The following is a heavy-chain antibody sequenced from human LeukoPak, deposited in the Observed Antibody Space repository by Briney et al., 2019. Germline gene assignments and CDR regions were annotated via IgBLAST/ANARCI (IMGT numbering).Heavy chain of an antibody. Sequence: GGSLRLSCAASGLTFSSYAMSWVRQAPGKGLEWVSAISGSGGSTYYADSVKGRFTISRDNSKNTLYLQMNSLRAEDTAVYYCAKAGLAGSGYYYAHWGQGTLVTVSS. J-gene: IGHJ4*02. CDR2: ISGSGGST. V-gene: IGHV3-23*01. CDR3: AKAGLAGSGYYYAH. D-gene: IGHD3-22*01. CDR1: GLTFSSYA.